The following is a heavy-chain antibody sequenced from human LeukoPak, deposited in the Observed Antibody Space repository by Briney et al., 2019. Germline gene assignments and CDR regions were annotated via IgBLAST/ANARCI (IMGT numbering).Heavy chain of an antibody. V-gene: IGHV1-18*01. J-gene: IGHJ4*02. D-gene: IGHD3-16*01. CDR1: GYTFTSYG. CDR3: ARETYYHYYSDY. CDR2: ISAYNGNT. Sequence: ASEKVSCKDSGYTFTSYGISWVRQAPGQGLEWMGWISAYNGNTNYAQKLQGRVTRTTDTSTSTAYMELRSLRSDDTAVYYCARETYYHYYSDYWGQGTLVTVSS.